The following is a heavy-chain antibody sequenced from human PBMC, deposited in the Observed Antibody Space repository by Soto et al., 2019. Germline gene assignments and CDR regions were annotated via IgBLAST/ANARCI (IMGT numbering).Heavy chain of an antibody. CDR1: GFTFSTHG. Sequence: GGSLRLSCEVSGFTFSTHGMHWVRQAPGKGLEWVAGTSYDGTNKYYARSVQGRFTISRENSMKTLYLQMNSLRTEDTAVYCCAKDLSGARWYYDALDVWGQGTTVTVS. CDR3: AKDLSGARWYYDALDV. J-gene: IGHJ6*02. D-gene: IGHD2-15*01. V-gene: IGHV3-30*18. CDR2: TSYDGTNK.